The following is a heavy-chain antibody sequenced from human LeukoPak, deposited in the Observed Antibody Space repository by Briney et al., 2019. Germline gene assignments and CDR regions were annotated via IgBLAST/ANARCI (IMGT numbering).Heavy chain of an antibody. CDR3: ARGDGYGYYYVDV. Sequence: GASVKVSCKASGGTFSNHAVIWVRQAPGQGLEWMGKIIPIFRTATYAQRFQGRVTISTDESTSTAYMELTSLRSDDTAVYYCARGDGYGYYYVDVWGKGTTVTVSS. J-gene: IGHJ6*03. D-gene: IGHD3-22*01. CDR1: GGTFSNHA. CDR2: IIPIFRTA. V-gene: IGHV1-69*05.